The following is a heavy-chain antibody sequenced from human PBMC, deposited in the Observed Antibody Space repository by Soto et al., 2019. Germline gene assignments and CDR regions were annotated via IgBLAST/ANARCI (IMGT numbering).Heavy chain of an antibody. D-gene: IGHD3-22*01. J-gene: IGHJ6*02. CDR1: GYTFTSYY. CDR2: INPSGGST. Sequence: QVQLVQSGAEVKKPGASVKVSCKASGYTFTSYYMHWVRQAPGQGLEWMGIINPSGGSTSYAQKFQGRVTMTRDTSTSTVYMELSSLRSEDTAVYYCARGYYDSGGFISDGMDVWGQGTTVTVSS. V-gene: IGHV1-46*01. CDR3: ARGYYDSGGFISDGMDV.